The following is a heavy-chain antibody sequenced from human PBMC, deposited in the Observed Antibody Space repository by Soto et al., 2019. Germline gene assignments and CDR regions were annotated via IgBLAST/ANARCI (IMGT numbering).Heavy chain of an antibody. CDR2: IYWDDTK. CDR3: AHGSGWLSDQ. V-gene: IGHV2-5*02. CDR1: GFSLDTFAVG. Sequence: QITLKESGPTLVKPTQTLTLTCTFSGFSLDTFAVGVNWIRQPPGKRLEWLALIYWDDTKHYSSSLRNRLTITKDTSKNQVVLTMTNMDPVDTATYYCAHGSGWLSDQWGQGTLVTVSS. J-gene: IGHJ4*02. D-gene: IGHD6-19*01.